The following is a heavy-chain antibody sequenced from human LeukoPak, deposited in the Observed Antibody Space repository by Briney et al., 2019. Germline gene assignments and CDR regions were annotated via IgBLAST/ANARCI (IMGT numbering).Heavy chain of an antibody. CDR3: ARMRGSSWYYFDY. V-gene: IGHV1-18*01. D-gene: IGHD6-13*01. CDR2: ISLYNGNT. J-gene: IGHJ4*02. CDR1: GYTFTSYG. Sequence: ASVKVSCKASGYTFTSYGISWVRQAPGRGLEWMAWISLYNGNTHYAQKVQGRVTMTTDTSTSTAYMELRSLRSDDTAVYYCARMRGSSWYYFDYWGQGTLVTVSS.